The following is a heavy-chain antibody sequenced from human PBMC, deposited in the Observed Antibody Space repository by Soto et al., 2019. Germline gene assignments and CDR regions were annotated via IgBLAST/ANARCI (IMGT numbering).Heavy chain of an antibody. J-gene: IGHJ4*02. CDR1: GGTFSSYS. Sequence: QVQLVQSGAEVKKPGSSVKVSCKASGGTFSSYSINWVRQAPGQGLAWMGEIISIFGTAIYAQKFQGRVTLTADESTSRAYMELSSLRSEDTVVYCCARDGGRHSGGIDYCGQGTLVTVSS. CDR3: ARDGGRHSGGIDY. D-gene: IGHD1-26*01. CDR2: IISIFGTA. V-gene: IGHV1-69*01.